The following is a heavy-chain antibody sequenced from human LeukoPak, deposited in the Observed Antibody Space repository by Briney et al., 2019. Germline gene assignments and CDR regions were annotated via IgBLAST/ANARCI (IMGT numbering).Heavy chain of an antibody. CDR3: ASRIVGATYFDY. Sequence: ASVKVSCKASGYTFTSYYMHWVRQAPGQGLEWMGIINPSGGSTSYAQKFQGRVTMTRDMSTSTVYMELSSLRSEDTAVYYCASRIVGATYFDYWGQGTLVTVSS. CDR2: INPSGGST. V-gene: IGHV1-46*01. J-gene: IGHJ4*02. CDR1: GYTFTSYY. D-gene: IGHD1-26*01.